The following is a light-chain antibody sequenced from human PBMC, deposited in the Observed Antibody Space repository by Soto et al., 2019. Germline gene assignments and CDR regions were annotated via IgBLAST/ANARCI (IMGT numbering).Light chain of an antibody. CDR2: RDS. V-gene: IGLV1-47*01. J-gene: IGLJ2*01. Sequence: QAVVTQPPSASGTPGQRVTISCSGGNSNIANNYVYWYQQLPGTAPKLLIYRDSQRPSGVTDRFSGSKSGTSASLAISGLRAEDEADYYCAAWDNSLSGCVKFGGGTKVTVL. CDR1: NSNIANNY. CDR3: AAWDNSLSGCVK.